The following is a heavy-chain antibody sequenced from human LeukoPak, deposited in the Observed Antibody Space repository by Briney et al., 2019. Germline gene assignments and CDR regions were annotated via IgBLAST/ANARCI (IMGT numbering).Heavy chain of an antibody. D-gene: IGHD4-17*01. CDR1: GYTFTSYG. V-gene: IGHV1-18*01. CDR3: ASGLGDYIMVFGDYYYGMDV. CDR2: ISAYNGNT. J-gene: IGHJ6*02. Sequence: ASVKVSCKASGYTFTSYGISRVRQAPGQGLEWMGWISAYNGNTNYAQKLQGRVTMTTDTSTSTAYMELRSLRSDDTAVYYCASGLGDYIMVFGDYYYGMDVWGQGTTVTVSS.